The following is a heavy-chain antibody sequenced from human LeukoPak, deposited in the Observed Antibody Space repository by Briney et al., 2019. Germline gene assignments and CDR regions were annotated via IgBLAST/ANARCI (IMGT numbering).Heavy chain of an antibody. V-gene: IGHV1-46*01. CDR2: INPSGGST. CDR1: GYTFTGYY. Sequence: ASVKVSCKASGYTFTGYYMHWVRQAPGQGLEWMGIINPSGGSTSYAQKFQGRVTMTRDTSTSTVYMELSSLRSEDTAVYYCARDTPPADYDFWSGYYHNWFDPWGQGTLVTVSS. CDR3: ARDTPPADYDFWSGYYHNWFDP. J-gene: IGHJ5*02. D-gene: IGHD3-3*01.